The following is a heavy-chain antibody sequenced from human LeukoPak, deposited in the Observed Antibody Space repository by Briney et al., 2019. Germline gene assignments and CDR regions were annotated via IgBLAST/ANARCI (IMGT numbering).Heavy chain of an antibody. CDR2: MLPSGST. V-gene: IGHV4-4*07. D-gene: IGHD1-7*01. CDR3: AREAGTNRWFDP. J-gene: IGHJ5*02. Sequence: TSATLSLTCTVSGGSISSYYWTWIRQPAGKGLDWIGRMLPSGSTNYNPSLKSRVTMSVDTSKNQFSLNLSSVTAADTAVYYCAREAGTNRWFDPWGQGTQVTVSS. CDR1: GGSISSYY.